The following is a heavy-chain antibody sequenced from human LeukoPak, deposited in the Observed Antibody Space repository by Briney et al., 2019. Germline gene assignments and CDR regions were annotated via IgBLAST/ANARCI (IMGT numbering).Heavy chain of an antibody. V-gene: IGHV4-34*01. D-gene: IGHD1-26*01. J-gene: IGHJ4*02. Sequence: SETLSLTCAVYGGSFSGYYWSWIRQPPGKGLEWIGEINHSGSTNYNPSLKSRVTISVDTSKNQFSLKLSSVTAADTAVYYCARGQGAEVDCWGQGTLVTVSS. CDR1: GGSFSGYY. CDR2: INHSGST. CDR3: ARGQGAEVDC.